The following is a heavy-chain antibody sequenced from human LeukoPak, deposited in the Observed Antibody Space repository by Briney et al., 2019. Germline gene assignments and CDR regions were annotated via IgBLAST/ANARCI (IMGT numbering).Heavy chain of an antibody. CDR2: IWYDGSNK. D-gene: IGHD3-9*01. CDR3: AKDLRRFDY. V-gene: IGHV3-33*06. J-gene: IGHJ4*02. CDR1: GFTFSSFG. Sequence: PGGSLRLSCAASGFTFSSFGMHWVRQAPGKGLEWVAVIWYDGSNKYYADSVKGRFTISRDNSKNTLYLQMNSLRAEDTAVYYCAKDLRRFDYWGQGTLVTVSS.